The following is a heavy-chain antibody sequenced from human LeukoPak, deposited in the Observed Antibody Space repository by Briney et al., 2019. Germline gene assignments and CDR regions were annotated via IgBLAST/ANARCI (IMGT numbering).Heavy chain of an antibody. J-gene: IGHJ5*02. CDR1: GFSVSTYP. CDR2: ISSSSSYI. Sequence: GGSLRLSCTASGFSVSTYPMAWVRQAPGKGLEWVSSISSSSSYIYYADSVKGRFTISRDNAKNSLYLQMNSLRAEDTAVYYCASWGREYYDFWSGYLFVPHGGDYNWFDPWGQGTLVTVSS. CDR3: ASWGREYYDFWSGYLFVPHGGDYNWFDP. D-gene: IGHD3-3*01. V-gene: IGHV3-21*01.